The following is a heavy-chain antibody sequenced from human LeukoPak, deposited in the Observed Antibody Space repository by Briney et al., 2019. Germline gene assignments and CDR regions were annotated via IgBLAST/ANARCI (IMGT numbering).Heavy chain of an antibody. V-gene: IGHV4-59*01. CDR3: ARTMGDAFDI. D-gene: IGHD2-8*01. J-gene: IGHJ3*02. Sequence: SETLSLTCTVSGGSISSYYWSSIRQPPGKGLEWIGYIYYSGSTNYNPSLKSRVTISVDTSKNQFSLKLSSVTAADTAVYYCARTMGDAFDIWGQGTMVTVSS. CDR1: GGSISSYY. CDR2: IYYSGST.